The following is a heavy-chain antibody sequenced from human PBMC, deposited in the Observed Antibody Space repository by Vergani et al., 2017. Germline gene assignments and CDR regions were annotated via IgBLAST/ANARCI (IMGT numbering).Heavy chain of an antibody. CDR3: ARPVGPSAIADGYHV. CDR2: ISSGRTP. J-gene: IGHJ3*01. Sequence: QVQLQESGPGLVKPSETLSLSCRVSGDSISRSHYYWGFIRQPPGKGLEWIGSISSGRTPYYNPTLKSRLAFSVDTSKNLFSLRLKSVTATDTGVYYCARPVGPSAIADGYHVWGQGTMVTVS. V-gene: IGHV4-39*02. D-gene: IGHD3-10*01. CDR1: GDSISRSHYY.